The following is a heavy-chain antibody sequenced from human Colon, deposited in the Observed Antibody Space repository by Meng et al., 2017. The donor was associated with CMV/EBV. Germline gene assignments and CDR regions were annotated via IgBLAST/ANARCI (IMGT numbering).Heavy chain of an antibody. CDR1: GFTFSTYN. Sequence: GGSLRLSCAASGFTFSTYNMNWVRQAPGKGLEWVSSISGSGTYIYYADSVKGRFTISRDNAKNSLYLQMNSLRAEDTAVYYCAGKGWFNYYYYGMDVWGQGTTVTVSS. CDR3: AGKGWFNYYYYGMDV. D-gene: IGHD3-10*01. J-gene: IGHJ6*02. V-gene: IGHV3-21*01. CDR2: ISGSGTYI.